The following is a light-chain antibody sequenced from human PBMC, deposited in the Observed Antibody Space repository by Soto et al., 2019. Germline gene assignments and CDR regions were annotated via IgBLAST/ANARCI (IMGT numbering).Light chain of an antibody. J-gene: IGLJ2*01. V-gene: IGLV2-14*01. CDR2: EVS. CDR3: SSYTSSVTLV. CDR1: SSDVGGYNF. Sequence: QSALTQPASVSGSPGQSITISCTGTSSDVGGYNFVSWYQQHPGKAPKLMIYEVSNRPSGVSYRFSGSKSGNTASLTISGLQAEHEADYYCSSYTSSVTLVFGGGTKVTVL.